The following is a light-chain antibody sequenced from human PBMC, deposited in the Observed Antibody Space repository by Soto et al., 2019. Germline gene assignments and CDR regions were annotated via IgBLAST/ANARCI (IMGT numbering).Light chain of an antibody. Sequence: EIVLTQSPGTLSLSPGEGATLSCRASQSVSSYLAWYQQKPGQAPRLLIYDASNRATGIPARFSGSGSGTDFTLTISSLEPEDSAVYYCQQRSNWPTFGGGTKVDIK. CDR1: QSVSSY. J-gene: IGKJ4*01. V-gene: IGKV3-11*01. CDR2: DAS. CDR3: QQRSNWPT.